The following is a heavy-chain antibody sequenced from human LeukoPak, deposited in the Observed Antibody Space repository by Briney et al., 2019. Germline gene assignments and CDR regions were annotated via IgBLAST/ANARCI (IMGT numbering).Heavy chain of an antibody. CDR1: GYSFTTYW. V-gene: IGHV5-51*01. Sequence: GESLKISCKGSGYSFTTYWLGWVRQMPGKGLEWMGIIYPGDSDTRYSPSFQGQVTISADKSISTAYLQWSSLMASDTAMYYCARPAGSGGYFDAFDIWGQGTMVTVSS. CDR3: ARPAGSGGYFDAFDI. J-gene: IGHJ3*02. CDR2: IYPGDSDT. D-gene: IGHD3-22*01.